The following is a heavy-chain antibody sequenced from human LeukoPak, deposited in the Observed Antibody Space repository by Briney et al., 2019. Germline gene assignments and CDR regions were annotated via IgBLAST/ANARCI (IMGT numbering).Heavy chain of an antibody. Sequence: GGSLRPSCTASKFTFSHYGMQWVRQAPGKGLEWVAVISSDGSIKVYADSVKGRFTLSRDNSINTVDLQMNSLRAEDTAVYYCVKEYHSRGFGAYFDYWGQGTLVTVSS. CDR1: KFTFSHYG. CDR2: ISSDGSIK. J-gene: IGHJ4*02. D-gene: IGHD3-3*01. V-gene: IGHV3-30*18. CDR3: VKEYHSRGFGAYFDY.